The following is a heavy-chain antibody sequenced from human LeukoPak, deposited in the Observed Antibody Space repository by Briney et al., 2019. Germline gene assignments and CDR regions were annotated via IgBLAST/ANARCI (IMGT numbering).Heavy chain of an antibody. Sequence: KPSETLSLTCTVSGGSISSYYWSWIRQPPGKGLEWIGYIHYSGSTNYNPSLKSRVTMSVDTSKNQFSLKLSSVTAADTAVYYCARVGSSGWAKGFLDYWGQGTLVTVSS. CDR2: IHYSGST. J-gene: IGHJ4*02. CDR3: ARVGSSGWAKGFLDY. V-gene: IGHV4-59*01. CDR1: GGSISSYY. D-gene: IGHD6-19*01.